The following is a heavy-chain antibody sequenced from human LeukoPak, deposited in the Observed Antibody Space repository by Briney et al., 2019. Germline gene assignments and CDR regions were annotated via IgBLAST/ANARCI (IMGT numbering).Heavy chain of an antibody. J-gene: IGHJ5*02. V-gene: IGHV1-2*02. Sequence: GASVKVSCKASGYSFTGYYLHWVRQAPGQGLEWMGWINPNSGDTNYAQKFQGRVTMTRETSISTAYMELSRLRSDDTAVYYCAKGYLDIVATSWFDPWGQGTLVTVSS. D-gene: IGHD5-12*01. CDR2: INPNSGDT. CDR1: GYSFTGYY. CDR3: AKGYLDIVATSWFDP.